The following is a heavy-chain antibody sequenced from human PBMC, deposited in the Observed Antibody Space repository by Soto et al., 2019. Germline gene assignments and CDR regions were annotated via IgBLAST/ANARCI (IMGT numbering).Heavy chain of an antibody. Sequence: GGSLRLSCAASGFTFSSYGMHWVRQAPGKGLEWVAVISYDGSNKYYADSVKGRFTISRDNSKNTLYLQMNSLRAEDTAVYYCAKSRARSDGIDYWGQGTLVTVSS. J-gene: IGHJ4*02. V-gene: IGHV3-30*18. CDR1: GFTFSSYG. CDR2: ISYDGSNK. CDR3: AKSRARSDGIDY.